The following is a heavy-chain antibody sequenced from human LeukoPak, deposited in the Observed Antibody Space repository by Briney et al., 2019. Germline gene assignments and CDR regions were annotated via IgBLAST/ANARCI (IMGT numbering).Heavy chain of an antibody. V-gene: IGHV3-53*01. CDR2: LYSGGST. J-gene: IGHJ4*02. CDR1: EFTFSSYS. Sequence: TGGSLRLSCVASEFTFSSYSMIWVRQAPGKGLEWVSSLYSGGSTYYADSTQGRFTISRDSSTNTVFLQISNLKIEDTAVYYCARGARSLRFFDFWGQGALVTVSS. CDR3: ARGARSLRFFDF.